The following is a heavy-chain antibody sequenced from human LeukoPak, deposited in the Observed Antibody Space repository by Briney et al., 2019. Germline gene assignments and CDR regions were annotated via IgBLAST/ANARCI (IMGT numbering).Heavy chain of an antibody. D-gene: IGHD5-18*01. CDR1: GFTFSNYV. J-gene: IGHJ4*02. CDR3: AKTKRGYSYGYNDY. Sequence: PGGSLRLSCAASGFTFSNYVMSWVRQAPGKGLEWVSAISGSGGRTYYADSVKGRFTISRDNSKNTLYLQMNSLRAEDTAVYYCAKTKRGYSYGYNDYWGQGTLVTVSS. V-gene: IGHV3-23*01. CDR2: ISGSGGRT.